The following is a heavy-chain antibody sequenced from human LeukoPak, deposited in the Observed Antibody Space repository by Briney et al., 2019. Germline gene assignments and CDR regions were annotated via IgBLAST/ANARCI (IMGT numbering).Heavy chain of an antibody. CDR2: IYYSGST. V-gene: IGHV4-39*07. Sequence: SETLSLTCTVSGGSISSSSYYWGWIRQPPGKGLEWIGSIYYSGSTYYNPSLKSRVTISVDTSKNQFSLKLSSVTAADTAVYYCAREGILSERVRGVISGYRENNWFDPWGQGTLVTVSS. J-gene: IGHJ5*02. CDR1: GGSISSSSYY. CDR3: AREGILSERVRGVISGYRENNWFDP. D-gene: IGHD3-10*01.